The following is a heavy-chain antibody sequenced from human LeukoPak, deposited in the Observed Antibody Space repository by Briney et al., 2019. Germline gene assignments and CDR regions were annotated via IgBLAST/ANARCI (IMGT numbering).Heavy chain of an antibody. CDR1: GFTFSNYW. Sequence: PGGSLRLSCAASGFTFSNYWMSWVRQAPGKGLEWVANIKPDGSEKYYVDSAKGRFTISRDNAKNSLYLQMNSLRVEDTAMYHCARVGGGDGSGWSTTDYWGQGTLVTISS. CDR3: ARVGGGDGSGWSTTDY. D-gene: IGHD6-19*01. V-gene: IGHV3-7*01. CDR2: IKPDGSEK. J-gene: IGHJ4*02.